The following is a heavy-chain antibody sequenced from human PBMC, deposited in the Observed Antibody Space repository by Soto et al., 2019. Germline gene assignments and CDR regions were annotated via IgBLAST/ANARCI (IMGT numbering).Heavy chain of an antibody. V-gene: IGHV3-23*01. Sequence: EVQLLESGGGLVQPGGSLRLSCAASGFTFSSDAMRWVRQAPVKGLEWVSAISGSGGSTYYADSVKGRSTISRDNSKNTLYLQMNSLRAEDKAVYYCARRGSGSYYDYWGQGTLVTVSS. J-gene: IGHJ4*02. CDR1: GFTFSSDA. CDR3: ARRGSGSYYDY. CDR2: ISGSGGST. D-gene: IGHD1-26*01.